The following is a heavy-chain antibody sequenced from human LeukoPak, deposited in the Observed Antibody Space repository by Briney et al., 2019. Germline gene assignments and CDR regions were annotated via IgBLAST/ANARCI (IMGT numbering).Heavy chain of an antibody. CDR3: ATRGSNREFNY. Sequence: GGSLRLSCAASGFTFNSYAMSWVRQAPGKGLEWVSAITEGGGWTNYGDSVKGRFTISRDNSKNTLYLQMNSLRAEDTAVYYCATRGSNREFNYWGQGTLVTVSS. V-gene: IGHV3-23*01. CDR2: ITEGGGWT. D-gene: IGHD1-26*01. CDR1: GFTFNSYA. J-gene: IGHJ4*02.